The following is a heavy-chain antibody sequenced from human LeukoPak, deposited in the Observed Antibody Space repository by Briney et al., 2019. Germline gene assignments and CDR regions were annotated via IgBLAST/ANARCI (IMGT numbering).Heavy chain of an antibody. Sequence: GGTLRLSCAASGFTFSSYGMSWVRQAPGKGLEWVSAISASGGSTYYADSVKGRFTISRDNSKNTLYLQMNSLRAEDTAVYYCAKYPRPFYDILTGYYLDYWGQGTLVTVSS. D-gene: IGHD3-9*01. CDR3: AKYPRPFYDILTGYYLDY. CDR1: GFTFSSYG. J-gene: IGHJ4*02. CDR2: ISASGGST. V-gene: IGHV3-23*01.